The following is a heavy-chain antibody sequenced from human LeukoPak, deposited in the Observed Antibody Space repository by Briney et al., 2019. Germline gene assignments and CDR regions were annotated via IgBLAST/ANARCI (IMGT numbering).Heavy chain of an antibody. CDR2: MKQDGSEK. Sequence: GGSLRLSCAASEFTFSSFWMAWVRQAPGKGLEWVANMKQDGSEKFYVASVKGRFTISRDNAKNSLYLQMNSLRAEDTAVYYCARDNGGSLDYWGQGTLVTVSS. J-gene: IGHJ4*02. V-gene: IGHV3-7*01. D-gene: IGHD4-23*01. CDR1: EFTFSSFW. CDR3: ARDNGGSLDY.